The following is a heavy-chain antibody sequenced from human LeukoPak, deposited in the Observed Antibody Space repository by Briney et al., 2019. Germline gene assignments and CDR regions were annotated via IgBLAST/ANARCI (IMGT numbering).Heavy chain of an antibody. V-gene: IGHV1-2*02. CDR2: INPDDGDT. CDR1: GYIFTGYY. J-gene: IGHJ5*02. D-gene: IGHD2-2*02. Sequence: ASVKVSCKASGYIFTGYYMHWARQAPGQGLEWVGWINPDDGDTHYAQKFQGRVTMTSDTSITTAYMEVSRLRSDDTAIYYCATEYTTLSTWFDPWGQGTPVTVSS. CDR3: ATEYTTLSTWFDP.